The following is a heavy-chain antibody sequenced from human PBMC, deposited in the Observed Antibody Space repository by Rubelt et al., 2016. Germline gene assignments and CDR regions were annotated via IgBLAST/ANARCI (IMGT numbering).Heavy chain of an antibody. CDR2: IIPIFGTA. V-gene: IGHV1-69*01. CDR1: GGTFSSYA. CDR3: AQSVTGTSRFDY. J-gene: IGHJ4*02. Sequence: QVQLVQSGAEVKKPGSSVKVSCKASGGTFSSYAISWVRQAPGQGLEWMGGIIPIFGTANYVQKFQGRDTITADESTSTAYMELSSLRSEDTAVYYCAQSVTGTSRFDYWGQGTLVTVSS. D-gene: IGHD4-11*01.